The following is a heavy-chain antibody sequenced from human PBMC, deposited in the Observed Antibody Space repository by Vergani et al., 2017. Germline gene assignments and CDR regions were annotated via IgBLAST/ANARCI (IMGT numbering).Heavy chain of an antibody. CDR1: GFTFSNAW. Sequence: EVQLVESGGGLVKPGGSLRLSCAASGFTFSNAWMSWVRQAPGKGLEWVGRIKSKTDGGTTDYAAPVKGRFTISRDDSKHTLYLQMNSLKTEDTAVYYCTTDERSSSWGYFDYWGQGTLVTVSS. J-gene: IGHJ4*02. CDR3: TTDERSSSWGYFDY. CDR2: IKSKTDGGTT. D-gene: IGHD6-13*01. V-gene: IGHV3-15*01.